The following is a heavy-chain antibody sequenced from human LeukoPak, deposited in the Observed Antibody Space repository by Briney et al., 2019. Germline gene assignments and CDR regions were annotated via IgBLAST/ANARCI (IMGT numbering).Heavy chain of an antibody. CDR3: AASFYYDSTFDQ. Sequence: PSETLSLTCNVSGGSISSYFWRWIRQTPGKGLEWIGDIYFSRNTNYNPSLKSRVTISVDTPKNQFSLKLSSVTAADTAVYYCAASFYYDSTFDQWGQGTLVTVSS. D-gene: IGHD3-22*01. V-gene: IGHV4-59*08. CDR2: IYFSRNT. J-gene: IGHJ4*02. CDR1: GGSISSYF.